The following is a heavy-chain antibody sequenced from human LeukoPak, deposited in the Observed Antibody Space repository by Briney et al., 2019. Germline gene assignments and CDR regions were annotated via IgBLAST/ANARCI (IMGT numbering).Heavy chain of an antibody. CDR3: ARVRLGYKYAEDAFDF. D-gene: IGHD5-12*01. CDR1: GFTFTSYW. J-gene: IGHJ3*01. V-gene: IGHV3-7*01. CDR2: INQDASAR. Sequence: GGSLRLSCASSGFTFTSYWMTWVRQAPGKGLEWVANINQDASARYCVDSVKGRFTISRDNAKKSLSLQMNSPMPEDTAVYYCARVRLGYKYAEDAFDFWGHGTMVTVSS.